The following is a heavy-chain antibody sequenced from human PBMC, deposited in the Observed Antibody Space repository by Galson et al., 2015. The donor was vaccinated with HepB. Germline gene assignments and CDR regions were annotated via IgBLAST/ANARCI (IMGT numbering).Heavy chain of an antibody. CDR3: VRPRYCSSAACSAAFDL. D-gene: IGHD2-2*01. J-gene: IGHJ4*02. Sequence: LTCTVSDGSISSSRHYWGWIRQPPGKGLEWIGRIYYSGSTYYNPSLKSRATISVDTSKNQFSLKVSSVSAADTAIYYCVRPRYCSSAACSAAFDLWGQGTLVTVSS. CDR1: DGSISSSRHY. V-gene: IGHV4-39*01. CDR2: IYYSGST.